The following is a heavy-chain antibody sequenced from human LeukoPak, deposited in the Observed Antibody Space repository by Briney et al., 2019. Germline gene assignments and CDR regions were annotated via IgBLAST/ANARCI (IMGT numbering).Heavy chain of an antibody. CDR3: ARQQEGVGAMEAFDI. J-gene: IGHJ3*02. CDR2: IYPGDSDT. CDR1: GFRLPNCL. V-gene: IGHV5-51*01. Sequence: EALKIYRKCSGFRLPNCLLGWLGPTAPKELAWVGRIYPGDSDTRYSPSFQGQVTISADKSISTAYLQWSSLKASDTAMYYCARQQEGVGAMEAFDIWGQGTMVTVSS. D-gene: IGHD1-26*01.